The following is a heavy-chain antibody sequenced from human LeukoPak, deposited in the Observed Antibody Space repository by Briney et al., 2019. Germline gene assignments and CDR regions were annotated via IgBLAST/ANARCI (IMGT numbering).Heavy chain of an antibody. D-gene: IGHD6-19*01. CDR1: GFPFRSYA. V-gene: IGHV3-30-3*01. J-gene: IGHJ4*02. CDR3: ARDRKQWLTYYFDY. Sequence: GGSLRLSCTASGFPFRSYAMYWVRQAPGKGLEWVALISYDGSNKYYADSVKGRFTISRDNSKNTLYLQMNSLRTEDTALYYCARDRKQWLTYYFDYWGQGTLVTASS. CDR2: ISYDGSNK.